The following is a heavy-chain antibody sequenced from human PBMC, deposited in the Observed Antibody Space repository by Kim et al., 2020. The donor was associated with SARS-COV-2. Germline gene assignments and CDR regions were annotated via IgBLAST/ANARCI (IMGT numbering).Heavy chain of an antibody. CDR3: ARLRMYQLLDDYYYYYYGMDV. V-gene: IGHV1-69*13. CDR2: IIPIFGTA. CDR1: GGTFSSYA. D-gene: IGHD2-2*01. Sequence: SVKVSCKASGGTFSSYAISWVRQAPGQGLEWMGGIIPIFGTANYAQKFQGRVTITADESTSTAYMELSSLRSEDTAVYYCARLRMYQLLDDYYYYYYGMDVWGQGTTVTVSS. J-gene: IGHJ6*02.